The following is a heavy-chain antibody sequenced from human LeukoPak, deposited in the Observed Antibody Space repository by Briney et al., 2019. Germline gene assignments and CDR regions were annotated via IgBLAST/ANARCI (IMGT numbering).Heavy chain of an antibody. CDR2: IKQDGSEK. CDR1: GFTFSTYW. Sequence: GGSLRLSCAASGFTFSTYWMSWVRQAPGKGLEWVANIKQDGSEKYYVDSVKGRFTISRDNAKNSLYLQMNSLRAEDTAVYYCARLKLLWSNYFDYWGQGTLVTVSS. CDR3: ARLKLLWSNYFDY. V-gene: IGHV3-7*01. D-gene: IGHD2-2*01. J-gene: IGHJ4*02.